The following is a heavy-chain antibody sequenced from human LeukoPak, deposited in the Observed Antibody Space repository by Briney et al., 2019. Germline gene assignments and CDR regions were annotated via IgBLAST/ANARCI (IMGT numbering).Heavy chain of an antibody. CDR1: GGSISSSSYY. V-gene: IGHV4-39*01. CDR2: IYYSGST. CDR3: ARGIFYRSKIQLWWKYYYYMDV. J-gene: IGHJ6*03. D-gene: IGHD5-18*01. Sequence: PSETLSLTCTVSGGSISSSSYYWGWIRQPPGKGLEWIGSIYYSGSTYYNPSLKSRVTISVDTSKNQFSLKLSSVTAADTAVYYCARGIFYRSKIQLWWKYYYYMDVWGKGTTVTVSS.